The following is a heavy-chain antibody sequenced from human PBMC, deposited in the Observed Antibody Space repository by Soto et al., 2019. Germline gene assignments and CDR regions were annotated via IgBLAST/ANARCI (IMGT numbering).Heavy chain of an antibody. CDR2: IKSKTDGGTT. CDR1: GFTFSNAW. CDR3: TTDRLGQLRLGELSFYYYYYYGMDV. Sequence: EVQLVESGGGLVKPGGSLRLSCAASGFTFSNAWMNWVRQAPGKGLEWVGRIKSKTDGGTTDYAAPMKGRFTISRDDSKNTLYLQMNSLKTEDTAVYYCTTDRLGQLRLGELSFYYYYYYGMDVWGQGTTVTVSS. V-gene: IGHV3-15*07. D-gene: IGHD3-16*02. J-gene: IGHJ6*02.